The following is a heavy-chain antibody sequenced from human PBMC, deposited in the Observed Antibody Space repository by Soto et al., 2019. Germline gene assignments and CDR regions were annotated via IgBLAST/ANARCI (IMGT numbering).Heavy chain of an antibody. CDR2: MNPNTGNS. D-gene: IGHD2-2*01. J-gene: IGHJ5*02. V-gene: IGHV1-8*01. CDR3: ARVVPGAEAWFGP. Sequence: GASVKVSCKASGYTFTSYDIYWVRQATGQGLEWMGWMNPNTGNSGYAQKFQGRVTMTTDTSMSTAYMELRSLRSDDTAVYYCARVVPGAEAWFGPCGQGTLVTVSS. CDR1: GYTFTSYD.